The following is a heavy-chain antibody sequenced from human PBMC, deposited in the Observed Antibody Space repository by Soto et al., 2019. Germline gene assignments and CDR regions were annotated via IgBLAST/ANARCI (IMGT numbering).Heavy chain of an antibody. CDR3: SRSVYSKGPPES. V-gene: IGHV2-5*01. D-gene: IGHD3-3*01. Sequence: SGPTLVNPTQTLTLTCTFSGFSLNIPGASMGWIRQPPGKPLEWLALISWNDDKYYSPSLKSRLAITKDTSKNQVVLTITNMDPVDTATYFCSRSVYSKGPPESWGQGIRVTVSS. CDR2: ISWNDDK. J-gene: IGHJ5*02. CDR1: GFSLNIPGAS.